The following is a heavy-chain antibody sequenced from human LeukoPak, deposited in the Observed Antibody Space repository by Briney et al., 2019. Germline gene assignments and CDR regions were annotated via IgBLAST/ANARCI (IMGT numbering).Heavy chain of an antibody. Sequence: GESLKISCKASGYSFTDYWIGWVRQMPGKGQEWMGIIYPGDSDTRYSPSFQGQVTISADKSIRTAYLQWSSLKDSDTAMYYCARQKRETTMVTFDYWGQGTLVTVSS. D-gene: IGHD5-18*01. CDR3: ARQKRETTMVTFDY. V-gene: IGHV5-51*01. CDR2: IYPGDSDT. J-gene: IGHJ4*02. CDR1: GYSFTDYW.